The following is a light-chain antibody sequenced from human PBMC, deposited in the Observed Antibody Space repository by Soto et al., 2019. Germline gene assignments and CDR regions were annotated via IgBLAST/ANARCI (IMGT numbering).Light chain of an antibody. Sequence: QSALTQLPSASGSPGQSVTISCTGTSSDVGGYNYVSWYQQHPGKAPRLMIYDVIKRSSGVPDRFAGSKSANTASLTVSGLQAEDEADYYCSSYAGSTNFVFGPGTKLTVL. CDR2: DVI. CDR3: SSYAGSTNFV. CDR1: SSDVGGYNY. J-gene: IGLJ1*01. V-gene: IGLV2-8*01.